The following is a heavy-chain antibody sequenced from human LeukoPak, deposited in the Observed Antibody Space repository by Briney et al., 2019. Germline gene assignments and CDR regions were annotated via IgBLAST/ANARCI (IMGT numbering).Heavy chain of an antibody. D-gene: IGHD5-18*01. CDR3: AKVGTSGYDY. J-gene: IGHJ4*02. CDR1: GFTFSNYG. CDR2: ISGSGGST. V-gene: IGHV3-23*01. Sequence: GGSLRLSCAASGFTFSNYGMHWVRQAPGKGLEWVSAISGSGGSTYYADSVKGRFTISRDNSKNTLYLQMNSLRAEDTAVYYCAKVGTSGYDYWGQGTLVTVSS.